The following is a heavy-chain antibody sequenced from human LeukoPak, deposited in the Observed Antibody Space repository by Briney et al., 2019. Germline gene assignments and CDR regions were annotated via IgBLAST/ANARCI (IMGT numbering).Heavy chain of an antibody. CDR1: GGSFSGYY. CDR3: ARGRRGGSYSGFDL. CDR2: INHSGST. J-gene: IGHJ2*01. V-gene: IGHV4-34*01. Sequence: PSETLSLTCAVYGGSFSGYYWSWIRQPPGKGLEWIGEINHSGSTNYNPSLKSRVTISVDTSKNQFSLKLGSVTAADTAVYYCARGRRGGSYSGFDLWGRGTLVTVSS. D-gene: IGHD1-26*01.